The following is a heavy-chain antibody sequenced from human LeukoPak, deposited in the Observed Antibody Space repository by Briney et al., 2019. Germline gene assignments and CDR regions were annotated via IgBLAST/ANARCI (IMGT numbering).Heavy chain of an antibody. V-gene: IGHV1-24*01. D-gene: IGHD5-24*01. J-gene: IGHJ4*02. CDR1: EYTLTELS. CDR2: FDPEDGET. CDR3: ATTDGPGPYFVY. Sequence: ASVKVSCKVSEYTLTELSMHWVRQAPGKGLEWMGGFDPEDGETIYAQKFQGRVTMTEDTSTDTAYMELSSLRSEDTAVYYCATTDGPGPYFVYWGQGTLVTVSS.